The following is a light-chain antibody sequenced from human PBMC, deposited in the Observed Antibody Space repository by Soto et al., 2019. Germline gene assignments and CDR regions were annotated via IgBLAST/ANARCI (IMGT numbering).Light chain of an antibody. CDR3: QQYYTTPQLT. J-gene: IGKJ4*01. CDR2: WAS. Sequence: DIVMTQSPDSLAVSLGERATINCKSSQSVLYSSNNKNYLAWYQQKPGQPPKLLIYWASTRESGVPDRFSGSGSGTDFTLTISSLQAEDVAVYYCQQYYTTPQLTFAAGTKVEIK. CDR1: QSVLYSSNNKNY. V-gene: IGKV4-1*01.